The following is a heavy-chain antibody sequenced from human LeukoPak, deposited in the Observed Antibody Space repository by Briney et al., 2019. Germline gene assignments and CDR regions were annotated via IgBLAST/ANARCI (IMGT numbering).Heavy chain of an antibody. CDR1: GGSISSYY. CDR2: IYYSGST. CDR3: ARHDRDTGMATHPVDY. D-gene: IGHD5-18*01. Sequence: SETLSLTCTVSGGSISSYYWNWIRQPPGQGLEWIGYIYYSGSTNYNSSLESRVTISVDTSKNQFSLKLSSVTAADTAVYYCARHDRDTGMATHPVDYWGQGALVTVSS. V-gene: IGHV4-59*08. J-gene: IGHJ4*02.